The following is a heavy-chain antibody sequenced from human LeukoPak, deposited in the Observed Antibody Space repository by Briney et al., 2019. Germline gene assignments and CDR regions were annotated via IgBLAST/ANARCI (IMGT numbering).Heavy chain of an antibody. CDR3: AREYSSGLFDH. J-gene: IGHJ4*02. CDR2: IKQDGSEK. D-gene: IGHD6-19*01. CDR1: GFPFSGYW. Sequence: PGGSLRLSCAASGFPFSGYWMIWVRQAPGKGLEWVANIKQDGSEKYYVDSVKGRFTISRDNAKNSLYLQMNSLRAEDTVVYYCAREYSSGLFDHWGQGTLVTVSS. V-gene: IGHV3-7*03.